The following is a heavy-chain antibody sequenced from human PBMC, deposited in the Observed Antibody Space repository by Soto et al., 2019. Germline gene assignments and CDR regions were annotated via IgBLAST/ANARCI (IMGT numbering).Heavy chain of an antibody. CDR2: IYYSGST. CDR3: AREWITMVRGDNYGMDV. Sequence: SETLSLTCTVSGGSVSSGSYYWSWIRQPPGKGLESIGYIYYSGSTNYNPSLKSRVTISVDTSKNQFSPKLSSVTAADTAVYYCAREWITMVRGDNYGMDVWGQGTTVTVSS. CDR1: GGSVSSGSYY. V-gene: IGHV4-61*01. D-gene: IGHD3-10*01. J-gene: IGHJ6*02.